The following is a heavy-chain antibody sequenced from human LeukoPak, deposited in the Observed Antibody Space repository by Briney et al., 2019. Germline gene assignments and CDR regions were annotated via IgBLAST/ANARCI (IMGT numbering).Heavy chain of an antibody. J-gene: IGHJ4*02. CDR3: ARQTPRRGYSYGYTPPVR. CDR2: ISSSGSTI. CDR1: GFTFSDYY. D-gene: IGHD5-18*01. V-gene: IGHV3-11*01. Sequence: GGSLRLSRAASGFTFSDYYMSWIRQAPGKGLEWVSYISSSGSTIYYADSVKGRFTISRDNAKNSLYLQMNSLRAEDTAVYYCARQTPRRGYSYGYTPPVRWGQGTLVTVSS.